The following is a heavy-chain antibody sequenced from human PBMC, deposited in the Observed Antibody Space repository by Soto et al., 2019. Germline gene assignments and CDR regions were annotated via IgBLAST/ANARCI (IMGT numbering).Heavy chain of an antibody. J-gene: IGHJ4*02. CDR2: IIPILGIA. D-gene: IGHD2-15*01. CDR3: ASSIVKYCSGGSCYSD. V-gene: IGHV1-69*02. CDR1: GGTFSSYT. Sequence: QVRLVQSGAEVKKPGSSVKVSCKASGGTFSSYTISWVRQAPGQGLEWMGRIIPILGIANYAQKFQGRVTITADKSTSTAYMELSSLRSEDTAVYYCASSIVKYCSGGSCYSDWGQGTLVTVSS.